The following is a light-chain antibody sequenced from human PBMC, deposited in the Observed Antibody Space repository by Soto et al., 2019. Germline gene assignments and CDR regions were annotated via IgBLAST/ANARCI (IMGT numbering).Light chain of an antibody. Sequence: DIQMTQSPSTLSASVGDRVTITCRASQTVNSWLAWYQHQAGKAPKLLIYKASSLESGVPSRFSGSGSGTEFSLTISSLQPDDFATYYCQQYNSYPWTFGQGTKVEIK. CDR3: QQYNSYPWT. V-gene: IGKV1-5*03. CDR2: KAS. CDR1: QTVNSW. J-gene: IGKJ1*01.